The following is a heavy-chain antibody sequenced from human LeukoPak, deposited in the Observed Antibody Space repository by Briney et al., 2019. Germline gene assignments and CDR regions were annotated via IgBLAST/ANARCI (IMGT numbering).Heavy chain of an antibody. D-gene: IGHD2-8*01. CDR2: ISGYNGNT. CDR1: GYTFTSDG. J-gene: IGHJ4*02. CDR3: TRDVRGVFDY. V-gene: IGHV1-18*01. Sequence: GASVKVSCKASGYTFTSDGISWVRQAPGQGLEWMAWISGYNGNTNYAQKFQGRVTTTKDTSTSTAYMELGSLTSEDTAVYYCTRDVRGVFDYWGRGTLVTVSS.